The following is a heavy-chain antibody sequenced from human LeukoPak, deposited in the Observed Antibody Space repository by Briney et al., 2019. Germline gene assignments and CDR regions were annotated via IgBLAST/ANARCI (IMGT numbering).Heavy chain of an antibody. CDR2: INHSGST. CDR1: GGSVSGYN. D-gene: IGHD5-24*01. Sequence: SETLSLTCAVYGGSVSGYNWSWIRQPPGKGVEWIGEINHSGSTNYNPSLKSRVTISVDTSKNQFSLKLSSVTAADTAVYYCARGASKRDGYNEEWGQGTLVTVSS. CDR3: ARGASKRDGYNEE. V-gene: IGHV4-34*01. J-gene: IGHJ4*02.